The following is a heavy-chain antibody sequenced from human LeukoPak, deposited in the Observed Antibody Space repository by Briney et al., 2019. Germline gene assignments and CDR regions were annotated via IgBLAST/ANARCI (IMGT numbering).Heavy chain of an antibody. D-gene: IGHD3-22*01. V-gene: IGHV3-21*01. CDR1: GFPFSSYS. CDR2: ISSSSSYI. Sequence: PGGSLRLSCAASGFPFSSYSMNWVRQAPGKGLEWVSSISSSSSYIYYADSVKGRFTISRDNAKNSLYLQMNSLRAEDTAVYYCARFYYDSSGYYYPFDYWGQGTLVTVSS. J-gene: IGHJ4*02. CDR3: ARFYYDSSGYYYPFDY.